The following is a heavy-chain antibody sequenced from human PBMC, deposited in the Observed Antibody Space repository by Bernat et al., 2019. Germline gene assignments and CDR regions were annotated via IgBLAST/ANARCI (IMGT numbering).Heavy chain of an antibody. J-gene: IGHJ4*02. CDR1: GFTFSSYG. CDR3: AKGYSSSWYATFGDY. D-gene: IGHD6-13*01. V-gene: IGHV3-30*18. Sequence: QVQLVESGGGVVQPGRSLRLSCAASGFTFSSYGMHWVRQAPGKGLEWVAVISYDGSNKYYADCVKGRFTISRDNSKNTLYLQMNSLRAEDTAVYYCAKGYSSSWYATFGDYWGQGTLVTVSS. CDR2: ISYDGSNK.